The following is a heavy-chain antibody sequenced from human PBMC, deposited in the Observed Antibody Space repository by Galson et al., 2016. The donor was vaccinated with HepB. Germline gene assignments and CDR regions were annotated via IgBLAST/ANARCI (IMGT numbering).Heavy chain of an antibody. D-gene: IGHD3-3*01. V-gene: IGHV3-30*18. CDR1: GFTFSSYG. CDR2: ISYDGSKK. Sequence: SLRLSCAASGFTFSSYGMYWVRQAPGKGLEWVAVISYDGSKKYYADSVKGRFTISRDNSKNTLYLHMSSLRAEDPAVYYCAKDEFLEGDYYYYGMDVWGQGTPVTVSS. CDR3: AKDEFLEGDYYYYGMDV. J-gene: IGHJ6*02.